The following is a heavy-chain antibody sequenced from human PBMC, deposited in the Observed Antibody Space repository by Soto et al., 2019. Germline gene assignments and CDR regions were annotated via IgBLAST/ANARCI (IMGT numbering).Heavy chain of an antibody. V-gene: IGHV1-46*01. D-gene: IGHD3-3*01. Sequence: ASVKVSCKASGYTFTSYYMHWVRQAPGQGLEWMGIINPSGGSTGYAQKFQGRVTMTRNTSISTAYMELSSLRSEDTAVYYCARGRRRITIFGVVIGPVYYWGQGTLVTVSS. CDR1: GYTFTSYY. CDR3: ARGRRRITIFGVVIGPVYY. J-gene: IGHJ4*02. CDR2: INPSGGST.